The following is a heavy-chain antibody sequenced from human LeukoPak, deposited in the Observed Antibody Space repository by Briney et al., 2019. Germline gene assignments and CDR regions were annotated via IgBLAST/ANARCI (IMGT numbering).Heavy chain of an antibody. CDR1: GFTFSTYI. J-gene: IGHJ4*02. CDR3: ARVGLGSGFDY. D-gene: IGHD1-26*01. V-gene: IGHV3-21*01. CDR2: IGTSTSYI. Sequence: GGSLRLSCAASGFTFSTYIMNWVRQTPGKGLEWVSSIGTSTSYIYYADSVKGRFTISRDNSKNTLYLQMGSLRAEDLAVYYCARVGLGSGFDYWGQGTLVTVSS.